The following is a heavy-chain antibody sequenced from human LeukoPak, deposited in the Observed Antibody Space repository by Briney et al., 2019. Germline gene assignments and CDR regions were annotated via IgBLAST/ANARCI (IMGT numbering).Heavy chain of an antibody. Sequence: PGGSLRLSCAASGFTVSSNYMSWVRQAPGKGLEWVSVIYSGGSTYYADSVKGRFTISRDNAKNTLYLQMNSLRAEDTAVYYCARDHGFGSGSWDYMDVWGKGTTVTISS. CDR2: IYSGGST. CDR3: ARDHGFGSGSWDYMDV. D-gene: IGHD3-10*01. J-gene: IGHJ6*03. V-gene: IGHV3-66*01. CDR1: GFTVSSNY.